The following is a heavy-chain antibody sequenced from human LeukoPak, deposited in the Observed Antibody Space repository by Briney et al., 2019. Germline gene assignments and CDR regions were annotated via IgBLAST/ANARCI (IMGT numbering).Heavy chain of an antibody. Sequence: GGSLRLSCAASGFTFSSYSMNWVRQAPGKGLEWVSSISSSSSYIYYADSVKGRFTISRDNAKNSLYLQMNSLRAEDTAVYYCATRAGYSSSWYHRQFYYFDYWGQGTLVTVSS. CDR1: GFTFSSYS. V-gene: IGHV3-21*01. D-gene: IGHD6-13*01. CDR2: ISSSSSYI. J-gene: IGHJ4*02. CDR3: ATRAGYSSSWYHRQFYYFDY.